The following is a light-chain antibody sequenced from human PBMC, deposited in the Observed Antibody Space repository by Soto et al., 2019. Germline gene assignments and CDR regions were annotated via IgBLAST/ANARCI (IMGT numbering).Light chain of an antibody. CDR2: GAS. CDR3: QQYNNWPPIT. V-gene: IGKV3-15*01. Sequence: EIVMTQSPATLSVSPGERATLSCRASQSVSSKLAWYQQKPGQAPRLLIYGASTRATGVPARFSGSGSGTEFTLTITSLQSEDFAVYYCQQYNNWPPITFGQGTRLEIK. CDR1: QSVSSK. J-gene: IGKJ5*01.